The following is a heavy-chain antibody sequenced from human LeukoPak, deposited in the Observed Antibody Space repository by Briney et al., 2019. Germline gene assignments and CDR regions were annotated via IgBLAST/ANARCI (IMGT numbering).Heavy chain of an antibody. CDR1: GFTFSSYA. CDR3: AKDLERGGGYDLFDY. D-gene: IGHD5-12*01. CDR2: ISGSGGST. J-gene: IGHJ4*02. Sequence: GGSLRLSCAASGFTFSSYAMSWVRQAPGKGLEWVSAISGSGGSTYYADSVEGRFTISRDNSKNTMYLQMNSLRAEDTAVYYCAKDLERGGGYDLFDYWGQGTLVTVSS. V-gene: IGHV3-23*01.